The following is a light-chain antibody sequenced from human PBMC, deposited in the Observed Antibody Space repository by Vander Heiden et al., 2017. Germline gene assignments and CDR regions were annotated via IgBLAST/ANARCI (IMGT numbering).Light chain of an antibody. Sequence: QSVLTQPPSASGTPGQRVNISCSGSSSNIGSNPVNWYQQLPGTAPSLLIYINNQRPSGVPDRFSGSKSGTSASLAISGLQSEDEADYYCAAWDDSLNAWVFGGGTKLTVL. CDR2: INN. CDR1: SSNIGSNP. CDR3: AAWDDSLNAWV. J-gene: IGLJ3*02. V-gene: IGLV1-44*01.